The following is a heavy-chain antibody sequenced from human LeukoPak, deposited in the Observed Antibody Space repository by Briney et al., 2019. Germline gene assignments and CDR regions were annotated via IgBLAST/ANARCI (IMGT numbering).Heavy chain of an antibody. J-gene: IGHJ4*02. CDR2: ISAYNGNT. V-gene: IGHV1-18*01. CDR3: ASASLLWFGEATSFDY. D-gene: IGHD3-10*01. Sequence: GASVKVSCKASGYTFTSYGISWVRQAPGQGVEWMGWISAYNGNTNYAQKLQGRVTMTTDTSTSTAYMELRSLRSDDTAVYYCASASLLWFGEATSFDYWGQGTLVTVSS. CDR1: GYTFTSYG.